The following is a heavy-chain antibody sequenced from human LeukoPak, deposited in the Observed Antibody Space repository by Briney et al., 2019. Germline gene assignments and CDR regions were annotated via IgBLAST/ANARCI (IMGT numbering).Heavy chain of an antibody. J-gene: IGHJ4*02. CDR2: ISSSSSYI. CDR1: GVTFSSYS. D-gene: IGHD3-10*01. V-gene: IGHV3-21*01. Sequence: GGSLRLSCAASGVTFSSYSRNWVRQAPGKGLEWVSYISSSSSYIYYADSVNGRFTISRDNAKNSLYLQMNSLRAEDTAVYYCAREPLKLLWFGEPSGYWGQGTLVTVSS. CDR3: AREPLKLLWFGEPSGY.